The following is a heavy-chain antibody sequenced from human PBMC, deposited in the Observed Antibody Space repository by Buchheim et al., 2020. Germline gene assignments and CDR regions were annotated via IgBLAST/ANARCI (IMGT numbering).Heavy chain of an antibody. CDR1: GFTFSSYA. CDR2: ISGSGSGT. D-gene: IGHD1-26*01. Sequence: EVQLLESGGGLVQPGGSLRLSCAASGFTFSSYAMSWVRQAPGKGLEWVSAISGSGSGTYSADSVKGRFTISRDNSKNTLYLQMNSLRSEDTAVYYCAKDPQWDPNGGGFDPWGQGTL. J-gene: IGHJ5*02. CDR3: AKDPQWDPNGGGFDP. V-gene: IGHV3-23*01.